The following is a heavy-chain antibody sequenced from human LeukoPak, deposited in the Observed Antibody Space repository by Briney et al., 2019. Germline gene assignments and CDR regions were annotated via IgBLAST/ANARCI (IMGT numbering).Heavy chain of an antibody. CDR3: ARAGPPAFDP. Sequence: GGSLRLSCAASGFTFSNYGIHWVRQAPGKGLEWVAVISYDGSNKYYAESVKGRFTISRDNAKDSLYLQMNSLRAEDTAVYYCARAGPPAFDPWGQGTLVTVSS. J-gene: IGHJ5*02. V-gene: IGHV3-30*03. CDR2: ISYDGSNK. CDR1: GFTFSNYG.